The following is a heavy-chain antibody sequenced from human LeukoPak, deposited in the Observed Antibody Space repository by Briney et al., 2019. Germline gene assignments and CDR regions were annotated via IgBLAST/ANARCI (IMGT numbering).Heavy chain of an antibody. J-gene: IGHJ6*03. Sequence: GGSLRLSCAASGFTFSNYGMHWVRQAPGKGLEWVAFIRYDGSNKYCADSVKGRFTVSRDNTKNTLYLQMNSLRAEDTAAYYCAKEKNDYSDYCYMDVWGKGTTVTVSS. D-gene: IGHD4-11*01. CDR2: IRYDGSNK. V-gene: IGHV3-30*02. CDR3: AKEKNDYSDYCYMDV. CDR1: GFTFSNYG.